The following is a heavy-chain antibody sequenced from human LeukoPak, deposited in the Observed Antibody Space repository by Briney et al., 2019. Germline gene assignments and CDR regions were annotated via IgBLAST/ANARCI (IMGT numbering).Heavy chain of an antibody. J-gene: IGHJ6*02. V-gene: IGHV1-69*13. D-gene: IGHD3-22*01. CDR1: GGTFSSYA. Sequence: SVKVSCKASGGTFSSYAISWVRQAPGQGLEWMGGIIPIFGTANYAQKFQGRVTITADESTSTAYMELSSLRSEDTAVYYCAKPYYYDSSGYYYYYYYGMDVWGQGTTVTVSS. CDR3: AKPYYYDSSGYYYYYYYGMDV. CDR2: IIPIFGTA.